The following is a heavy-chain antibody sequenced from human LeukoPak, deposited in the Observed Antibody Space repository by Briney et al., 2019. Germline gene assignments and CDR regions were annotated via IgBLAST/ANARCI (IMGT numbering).Heavy chain of an antibody. V-gene: IGHV4-59*11. CDR1: GGSISSHY. CDR2: MYYSGNT. J-gene: IGHJ4*02. D-gene: IGHD2-15*01. CDR3: ARLLAGCPGGRCRAHFDY. Sequence: KTSETLSLTCTVSGGSISSHYWSWIRQPPGKGLEWIGYMYYSGNTNYNPSLKSRVSMSVDTSKNQFSLNLSSVTAADTAVYHCARLLAGCPGGRCRAHFDYWGQGTLVTVSS.